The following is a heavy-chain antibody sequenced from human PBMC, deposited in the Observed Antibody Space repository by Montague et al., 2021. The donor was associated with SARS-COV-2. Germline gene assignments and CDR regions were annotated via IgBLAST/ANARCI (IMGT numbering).Heavy chain of an antibody. CDR1: GDSVSSSIAA. D-gene: IGHD1-14*01. Sequence: CAISGDSVSSSIAAWNWIRQSPSRGLEWLGRIYYRSKWYNDYAVSVRSRITISPDTSKNQFSLQLNSVTPEDTAVYYCTQERGPGRTTWHYFDYWGQGTLVTVFS. CDR3: TQERGPGRTTWHYFDY. CDR2: IYYRSKWYN. J-gene: IGHJ4*02. V-gene: IGHV6-1*01.